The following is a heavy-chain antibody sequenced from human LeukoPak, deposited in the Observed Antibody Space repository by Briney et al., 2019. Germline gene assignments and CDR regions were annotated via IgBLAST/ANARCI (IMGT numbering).Heavy chain of an antibody. V-gene: IGHV3-66*01. Sequence: PGGSLRLSCAASGFTVSSNYMSWVRQAPGKGLEWVSVIYSGGSTYYADSVKGRFTISRDNSKNTLYLQINSLRAEDTAVYYCARDPVYGDYSYWGQGTLVTVSS. CDR1: GFTVSSNY. CDR2: IYSGGST. D-gene: IGHD4-17*01. CDR3: ARDPVYGDYSY. J-gene: IGHJ4*02.